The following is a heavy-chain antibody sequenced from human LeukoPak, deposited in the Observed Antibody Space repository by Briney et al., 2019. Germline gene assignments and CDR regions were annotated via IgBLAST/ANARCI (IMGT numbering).Heavy chain of an antibody. J-gene: IGHJ4*02. CDR2: VWHDGINK. CDR3: ARVYGPYFSDSGTLSH. D-gene: IGHD3-22*01. V-gene: IGHV3-33*01. Sequence: PGGSLRLSCAASGFTFKNYAMEWVRQAPGKGLEWVAIVWHDGINKYYADFVKGRFTISRDNSKNTVYLQVSSLRADDTAVYYCARVYGPYFSDSGTLSHWGQGTLVTVSS. CDR1: GFTFKNYA.